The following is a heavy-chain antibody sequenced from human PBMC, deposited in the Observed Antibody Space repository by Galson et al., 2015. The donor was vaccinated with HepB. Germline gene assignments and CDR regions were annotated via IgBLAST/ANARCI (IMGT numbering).Heavy chain of an antibody. J-gene: IGHJ4*02. CDR1: GFTFSDYY. V-gene: IGHV3-11*06. Sequence: SLRLSCAASGFTFSDYYMSWIRQAPGKGLEWVSYISSSSSYTNYADSVKGRFTISRDNAKNSLYLQMNSLRAEDTAVYYCARDHCSSTSCYAHYYFDYWGQGTLVTVSS. CDR3: ARDHCSSTSCYAHYYFDY. D-gene: IGHD2-2*01. CDR2: ISSSSSYT.